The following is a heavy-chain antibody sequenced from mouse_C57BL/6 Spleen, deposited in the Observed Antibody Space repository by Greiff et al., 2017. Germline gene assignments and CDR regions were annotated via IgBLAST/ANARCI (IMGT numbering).Heavy chain of an antibody. CDR1: GYAFSSSW. CDR3: ASGVTSVVSGYFDV. Sequence: VQLQQSGPELVKPGASVKLSCKASGYAFSSSWMNWVKQRPGKGLEWIGRIYPGDGDTNYNGKFKGKATLTADKSSSTAYMQLSSLTSEDSAVYFYASGVTSVVSGYFDVWGKGTTVTVSS. CDR2: IYPGDGDT. D-gene: IGHD1-1*01. V-gene: IGHV1-82*01. J-gene: IGHJ1*03.